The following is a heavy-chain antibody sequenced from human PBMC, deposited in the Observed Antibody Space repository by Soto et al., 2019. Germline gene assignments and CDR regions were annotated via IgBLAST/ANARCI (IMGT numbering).Heavy chain of an antibody. J-gene: IGHJ5*02. D-gene: IGHD3-16*01. V-gene: IGHV5-51*01. CDR1: GYSLISYW. CDR2: IYPSDSDT. CDR3: ATYIGRGWFDH. Sequence: PXESLNSSWKGSGYSLISYWIGWVRQMPGKGLEWMGIIYPSDSDTRYNPSFQGQVTISVDKSISTAYLQWSSLKASDTAMYYCATYIGRGWFDHWGQGTLVTVSS.